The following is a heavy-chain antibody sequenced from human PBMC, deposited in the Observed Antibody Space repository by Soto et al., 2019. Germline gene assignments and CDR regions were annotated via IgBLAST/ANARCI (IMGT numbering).Heavy chain of an antibody. D-gene: IGHD4-4*01. J-gene: IGHJ4*02. V-gene: IGHV4-30-2*01. Sequence: SETLSLTCAVSGGSISSGGYSWSWIRQPPGKGLEWIGYIYHSGSTYYNPSLKSRVTISVDRSKNQFSLKLSSVTAADTAVYYCARDRDYSFDYWGQGTLVT. CDR3: ARDRDYSFDY. CDR2: IYHSGST. CDR1: GGSISSGGYS.